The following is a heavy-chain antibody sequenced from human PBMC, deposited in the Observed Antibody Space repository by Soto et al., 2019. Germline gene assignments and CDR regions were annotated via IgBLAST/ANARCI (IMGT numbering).Heavy chain of an antibody. J-gene: IGHJ4*02. D-gene: IGHD3-22*01. CDR2: ISSSSSTI. CDR1: GVTFSNYI. V-gene: IGHV3-48*02. Sequence: GGSLRLSCAASGVTFSNYIMNWVRQAPGKGLEWVSYISSSSSTIYYADSVKGRFTISRDNAKKSLYLQMNSLRDEDTAVYYCASHAEGYYDSSGSQSDYWGQGTLVTVSS. CDR3: ASHAEGYYDSSGSQSDY.